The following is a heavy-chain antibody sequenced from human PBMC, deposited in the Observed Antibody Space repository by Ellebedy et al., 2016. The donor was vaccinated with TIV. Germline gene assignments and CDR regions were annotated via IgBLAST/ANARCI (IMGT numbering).Heavy chain of an antibody. D-gene: IGHD5-12*01. CDR1: GYSFTSYW. V-gene: IGHV5-10-1*01. CDR2: IDPSDSYT. J-gene: IGHJ4*02. CDR3: ARTPVDIVATINLLDY. Sequence: GESLKISCKGSGYSFTSYWIGWVRQMPGKGLEWMGRIDPSDSYTNYSPSFQGHVTISADKSISTAYLQWSSLKASDTAMYYCARTPVDIVATINLLDYWGQGTLVTVSS.